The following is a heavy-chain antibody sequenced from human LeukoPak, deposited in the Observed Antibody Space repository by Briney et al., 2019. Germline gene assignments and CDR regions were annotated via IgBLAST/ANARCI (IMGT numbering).Heavy chain of an antibody. CDR1: GFIFSSHA. D-gene: IGHD2-21*02. CDR3: ARLSSWVFEI. Sequence: GGSLRLSCAASGFIFSSHAMNWVRQAPGKGLEWVSAIGGSGSSRSYADSVKGRFAISRDNSKNTLYLQMNSLRAEDTAVYFCARLSSWVFEIWGQGTMVTVSS. V-gene: IGHV3-23*01. CDR2: IGGSGSSR. J-gene: IGHJ3*02.